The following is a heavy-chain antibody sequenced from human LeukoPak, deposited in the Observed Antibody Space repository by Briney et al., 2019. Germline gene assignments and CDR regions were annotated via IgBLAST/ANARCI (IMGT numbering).Heavy chain of an antibody. J-gene: IGHJ4*02. CDR3: ASHGGYSYGSLEY. D-gene: IGHD5-18*01. CDR2: ISSSSSYI. CDR1: GFTFSSYS. Sequence: PGGSLRLSCAASGFTFSSYSMNWVRQAPGKGLEWVSSISSSSSYIYYADSVKGRFTISRDNAKNSLYLQMNSLRAEDTAVYYCASHGGYSYGSLEYWGQGTLVTVSS. V-gene: IGHV3-21*01.